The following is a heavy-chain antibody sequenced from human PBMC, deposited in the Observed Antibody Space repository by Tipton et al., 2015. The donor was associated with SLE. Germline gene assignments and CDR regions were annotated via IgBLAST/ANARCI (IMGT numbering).Heavy chain of an antibody. CDR1: GGSISSGDHH. V-gene: IGHV4-61*02. J-gene: IGHJ6*03. D-gene: IGHD2-2*01. Sequence: TLSLTCTVSGGSISSGDHHWSWIRQPAGKGLEWIGRIYTRGSTNYSPSLKSRVTISVDTSKNQFSLKLSSVTAADTAVYYCARGDMVVVLAAGGGYYYFMEVRGTGPTFTVSS. CDR2: IYTRGST. CDR3: ARGDMVVVLAAGGGYYYFMEV.